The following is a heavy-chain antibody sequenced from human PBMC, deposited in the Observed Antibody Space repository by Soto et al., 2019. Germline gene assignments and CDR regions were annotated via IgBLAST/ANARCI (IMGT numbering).Heavy chain of an antibody. Sequence: PGGSLRLSCAASGFTFSSYAMSWVRQAPGKGLEWVSAISGSGGSTYYADSVKGRFTISRDNSKNTLYLQMNSLRPEDTALYYCVIDEYYYSRSGYYIFDSWGQGTLVTVSS. D-gene: IGHD3-22*01. CDR2: ISGSGGST. V-gene: IGHV3-23*01. CDR3: VIDEYYYSRSGYYIFDS. J-gene: IGHJ4*02. CDR1: GFTFSSYA.